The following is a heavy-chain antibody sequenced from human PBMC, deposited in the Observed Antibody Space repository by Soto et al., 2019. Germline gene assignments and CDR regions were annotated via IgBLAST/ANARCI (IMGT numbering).Heavy chain of an antibody. V-gene: IGHV5-51*01. CDR2: IYPGDSDT. D-gene: IGHD6-13*01. J-gene: IGHJ1*01. CDR1: GYTFTDYW. Sequence: GESLKISCKGSGYTFTDYWIGWVRQLPGKGLEWMGVIYPGDSDTRYSPSFQGQVAISADKSINTAYLQWSSLKASDTAMYYCARHSGVAEDGTDWSQGTLVTVSS. CDR3: ARHSGVAEDGTD.